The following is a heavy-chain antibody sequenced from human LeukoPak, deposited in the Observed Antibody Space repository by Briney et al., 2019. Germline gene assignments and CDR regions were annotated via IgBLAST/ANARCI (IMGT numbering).Heavy chain of an antibody. D-gene: IGHD3-10*01. CDR2: IYTSGST. V-gene: IGHV4-4*07. Sequence: SETLSLTCTVSGGSISSYYWSWIRQPAGKGLEWIGRIYTSGSTNYNPSLKSRVTMSVDTSKNQFSLKLSSVTAADTAVYYCARGPPPDYYGSGSRSLGYYMDVWGKGTTVTVSS. CDR1: GGSISSYY. CDR3: ARGPPPDYYGSGSRSLGYYMDV. J-gene: IGHJ6*03.